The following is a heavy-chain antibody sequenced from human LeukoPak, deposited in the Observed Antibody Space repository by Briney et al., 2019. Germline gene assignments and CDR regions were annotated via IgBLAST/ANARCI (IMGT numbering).Heavy chain of an antibody. V-gene: IGHV4-59*01. D-gene: IGHD3-10*01. Sequence: SETLSLTCTVSGGSISSYYWSWIRQPPGKGLEWIGYIYYSGSTNYNPSLKSRVTISVDTSKNQFSLKLSSVTAADTAVYYCARDRWFGELAPLDYWGQGTLVTVSS. CDR2: IYYSGST. CDR1: GGSISSYY. CDR3: ARDRWFGELAPLDY. J-gene: IGHJ4*02.